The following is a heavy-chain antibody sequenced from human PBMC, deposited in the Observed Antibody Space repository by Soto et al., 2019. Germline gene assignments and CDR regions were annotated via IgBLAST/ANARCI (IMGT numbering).Heavy chain of an antibody. CDR2: IYYSGST. D-gene: IGHD6-13*01. J-gene: IGHJ4*02. CDR3: AGDRDRSKWYYY. CDR1: GASITTYY. V-gene: IGHV4-59*01. Sequence: PSETLSLTCTVSGASITTYYWSWIRQAPGKGLELIGYIYYSGSTNYNPSLKSRVTISIDTSENQFSLKLSSVTAADSAVYYCAGDRDRSKWYYYWGQGTLVTVSS.